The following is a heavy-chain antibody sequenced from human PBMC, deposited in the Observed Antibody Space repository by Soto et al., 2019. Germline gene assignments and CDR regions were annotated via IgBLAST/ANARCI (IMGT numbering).Heavy chain of an antibody. CDR3: ARDSSSSGYYYGMEV. Sequence: QVHLVQSGAEVKKPGASVKVSCKASNETLTTYGISWVRQAPGQGLEWMGWVSGYSGHSSSAQEFQDRVSMTTDTSTNTAYMELRSLTSDESAVYFCARDSSSSGYYYGMEVWGQGTTVTVSS. V-gene: IGHV1-18*01. CDR2: VSGYSGHS. D-gene: IGHD6-6*01. CDR1: NETLTTYG. J-gene: IGHJ6*02.